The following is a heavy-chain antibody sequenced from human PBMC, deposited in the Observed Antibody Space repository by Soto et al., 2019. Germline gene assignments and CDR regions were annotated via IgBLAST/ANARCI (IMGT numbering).Heavy chain of an antibody. J-gene: IGHJ6*02. CDR2: ISYDGSNK. CDR1: GFTFSSYG. CDR3: AKSSVGFNYYYGMDV. Sequence: GGSLRLSCAASGFTFSSYGMHWVRQAPGKGLEWVAVISYDGSNKYYADSVKGRFTISSDNFKNTLYLQMNSLIAEDTAVYYCAKSSVGFNYYYGMDVWGQGTTVTVSS. V-gene: IGHV3-30*18.